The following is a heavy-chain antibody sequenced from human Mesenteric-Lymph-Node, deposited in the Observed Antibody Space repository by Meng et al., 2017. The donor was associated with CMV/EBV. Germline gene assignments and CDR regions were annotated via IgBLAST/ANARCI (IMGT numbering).Heavy chain of an antibody. CDR2: MNSNSGVT. V-gene: IGHV1-2*02. J-gene: IGHJ4*02. CDR3: ARVDIVAPY. CDR1: GYPFSAHN. Sequence: ASVKVSCKASGYPFSAHNIHWVRQTPGLGLEWMGWMNSNSGVTNYAQTFQGRVTMTRDTSISTAYMELSRLRSDDTAVYYCARVDIVAPYWGQGTLVTVSS. D-gene: IGHD5-12*01.